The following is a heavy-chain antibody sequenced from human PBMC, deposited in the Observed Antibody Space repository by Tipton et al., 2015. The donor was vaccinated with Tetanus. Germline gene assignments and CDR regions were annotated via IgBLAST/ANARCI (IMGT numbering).Heavy chain of an antibody. CDR3: ARVLRFSASGGWDDAFDL. CDR1: GGSTRDFY. Sequence: TLSLTCTVSGGSTRDFYWTWIRQAAGKRLEWIGRIYTSRITIYNPSLKSRVPMSMDTSRNQFSLELSSVTAADTAVYYCARVLRFSASGGWDDAFDLWGQGTLVTVSS. D-gene: IGHD2-15*01. J-gene: IGHJ3*01. CDR2: IYTSRIT. V-gene: IGHV4-4*07.